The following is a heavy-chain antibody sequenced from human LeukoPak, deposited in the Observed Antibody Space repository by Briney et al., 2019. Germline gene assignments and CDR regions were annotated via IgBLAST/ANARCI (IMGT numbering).Heavy chain of an antibody. D-gene: IGHD6-6*01. CDR3: ARGVGSSFDP. V-gene: IGHV4-59*01. CDR1: GGSISSYY. Sequence: PSETLSLTCTVSGGSISSYYWRWLRQPPGRGLEWIGYIYYSGSTNYNPTLKSRVTISVATSKNQFSLKLSSVTAADTAVYYCARGVGSSFDPWGQGTLVTVSS. J-gene: IGHJ5*02. CDR2: IYYSGST.